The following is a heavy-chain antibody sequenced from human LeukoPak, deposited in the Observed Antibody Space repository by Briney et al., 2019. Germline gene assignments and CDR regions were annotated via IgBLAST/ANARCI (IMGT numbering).Heavy chain of an antibody. CDR3: AKSSPRSYSYFDY. CDR2: ISGSDGST. D-gene: IGHD3-10*01. V-gene: IGHV3-23*01. CDR1: GFTFSSSA. J-gene: IGHJ4*02. Sequence: GGSLRLSCAASGFTFSSSAMTWVRQAPGKGLEWVSAISGSDGSTYYADSVKGRFTISRDNSKNTLYLQMNSLRAEDTAVYYCAKSSPRSYSYFDYWGQGTLVTVSS.